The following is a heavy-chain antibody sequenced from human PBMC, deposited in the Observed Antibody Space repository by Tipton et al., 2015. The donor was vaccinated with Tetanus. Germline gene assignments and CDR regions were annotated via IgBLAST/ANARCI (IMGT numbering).Heavy chain of an antibody. CDR2: ISHSGSS. V-gene: IGHV4-34*01. CDR1: GASFSGSY. CDR3: ARGGRDAYNNPLGAFDV. J-gene: IGHJ3*01. D-gene: IGHD5-24*01. Sequence: TLSLTCAVSGASFSGSYWSWVRQSPGKGLEWVGEISHSGSSSYSPSLKSRVTISVDTSKNQFSLRLRSVAAADTAVYYCARGGRDAYNNPLGAFDVWGRGTTVTVSS.